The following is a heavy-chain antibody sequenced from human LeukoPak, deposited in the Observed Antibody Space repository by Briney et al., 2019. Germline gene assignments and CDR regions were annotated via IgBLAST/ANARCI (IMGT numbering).Heavy chain of an antibody. CDR2: IYTSGHI. J-gene: IGHJ6*03. CDR3: AREEVTGISSPPSYYYYMDV. D-gene: IGHD6-6*01. V-gene: IGHV4-4*07. Sequence: SETLSLTCTVSGASISSYYWTWMRQPAGKGLEWIGRIYTSGHINYNPSLKSRVTMSLDTPKNQFSLKLNSVTAADTAVYYCAREEVTGISSPPSYYYYMDVWGKGTTVTVSS. CDR1: GASISSYY.